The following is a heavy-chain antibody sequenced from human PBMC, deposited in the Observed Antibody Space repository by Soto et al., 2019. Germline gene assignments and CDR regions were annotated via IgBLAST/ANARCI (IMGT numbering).Heavy chain of an antibody. D-gene: IGHD2-21*02. V-gene: IGHV1-69*02. CDR1: GGTFSSYS. CDR2: TVPILALT. CDR3: ASQGDSMGFDI. Sequence: QVQLVQSGAEVKKPGSSVKVSCKASGGTFSSYSFNWVRQAPGQGLEWMGRTVPILALTNYAQKFQGRVTITADKSTSTAYMELSSLRSEDTAVYYCASQGDSMGFDIWGQGTMVTVSS. J-gene: IGHJ3*02.